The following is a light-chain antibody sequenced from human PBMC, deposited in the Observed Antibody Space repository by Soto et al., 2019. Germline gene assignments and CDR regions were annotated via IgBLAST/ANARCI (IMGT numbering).Light chain of an antibody. CDR2: AAS. J-gene: IGKJ4*01. V-gene: IGKV1-39*01. Sequence: DIQMTQSPSSLSASVGDRVTITCRASQSISSYLNWYQQKPGKAPKLLIYAASFLQSGVPSRFSGSGSGTDITLTISSLQPEDFATYYCQQSYSTPLTFGGGTKVEIK. CDR1: QSISSY. CDR3: QQSYSTPLT.